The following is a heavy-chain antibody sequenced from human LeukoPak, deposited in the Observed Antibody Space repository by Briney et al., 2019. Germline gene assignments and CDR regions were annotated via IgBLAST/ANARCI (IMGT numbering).Heavy chain of an antibody. V-gene: IGHV3-30*02. D-gene: IGHD6-19*01. J-gene: IGHJ4*02. CDR2: IRYDGSNK. Sequence: GGSLRLSXAASGFTFSSYGTHWVRQAPGKGLEWVAFIRYDGSNKYYADSVKGRFTISRDNSKNTLYLQMNSLRAEDTAVYYCAKDTGIAVAGLFDYWGQGTLVTVSS. CDR1: GFTFSSYG. CDR3: AKDTGIAVAGLFDY.